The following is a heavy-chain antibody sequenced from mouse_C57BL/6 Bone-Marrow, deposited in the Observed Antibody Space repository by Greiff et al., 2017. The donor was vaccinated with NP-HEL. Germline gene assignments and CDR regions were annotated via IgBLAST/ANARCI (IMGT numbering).Heavy chain of an antibody. D-gene: IGHD1-1*01. J-gene: IGHJ4*01. CDR3: ARGRSFY. CDR1: GYTFTDYY. V-gene: IGHV1-26*01. CDR2: INPNNGGT. Sequence: EVQLQQSGPELVKPGASVKISCKASGYTFTDYYMNWVKQSHGKSLEWIGDINPNNGGTSYNQKFKGKATLTVDKSSSTAYMELRSLTSEDSAVYYCARGRSFYWGQGTSVTVSS.